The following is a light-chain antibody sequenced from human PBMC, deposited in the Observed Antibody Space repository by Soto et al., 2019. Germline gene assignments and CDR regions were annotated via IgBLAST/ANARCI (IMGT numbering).Light chain of an antibody. CDR3: QQRSNWPIA. V-gene: IGKV3-11*01. J-gene: IGKJ3*01. CDR1: QSVSSY. CDR2: DAS. Sequence: EIVLTQSPATLSSSPGERATLSCRASQSVSSYLAWYQQKPGQAPRLLIYDASNRATGIPARFSGSGSGTDFTLTISSLEPEDFAAYYCQQRSNWPIAFGPGTKVDIK.